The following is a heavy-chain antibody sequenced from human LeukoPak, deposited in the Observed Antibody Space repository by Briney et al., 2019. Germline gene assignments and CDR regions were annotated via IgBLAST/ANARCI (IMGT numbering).Heavy chain of an antibody. J-gene: IGHJ4*02. CDR1: GGSISSGDYY. V-gene: IGHV4-39*07. D-gene: IGHD3-10*01. CDR3: ARLWTYNYARGGSVLGGAHSWFDY. CDR2: IYYSGST. Sequence: KSSQTLSLTCTVSGGSISSGDYYWSWIRQPPGKGLEWIGSIYYSGSTYYNPSLKSRVTISVDTSKNQFSLRLSSVTAADTAVYSCARLWTYNYARGGSVLGGAHSWFDYWGQGHLVTVSS.